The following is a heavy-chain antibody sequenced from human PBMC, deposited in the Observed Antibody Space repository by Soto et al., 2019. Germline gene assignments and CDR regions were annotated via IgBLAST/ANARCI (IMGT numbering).Heavy chain of an antibody. J-gene: IGHJ6*02. Sequence: GDSVKVSWKASGYAFPSYAMHWVRQDPVQILQLMGWINAGNGNTKYSQKFQGRVTITRDTSASTAYMELSSLRSEDTAVYYCARDEGSTSQLVGYYYYYGMDVWGQGTTVTVSS. CDR2: INAGNGNT. D-gene: IGHD2-2*01. CDR1: GYAFPSYA. V-gene: IGHV1-3*01. CDR3: ARDEGSTSQLVGYYYYYGMDV.